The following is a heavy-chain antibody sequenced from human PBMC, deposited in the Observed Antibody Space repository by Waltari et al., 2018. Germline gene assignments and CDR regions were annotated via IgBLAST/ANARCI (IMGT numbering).Heavy chain of an antibody. CDR2: INTKTGIP. CDR3: TRDPSIATPHANY. Sequence: QVRLEQSGSQLKQPGASVKISCKASGYIFTDFAMNWVRQAPGQGLTWLGWINTKTGIPTYAPRFRGRFIFSEDRFFRTAYLDISSLESDDSAVYFCTRDPSIATPHANYWGQGTLVTVSS. V-gene: IGHV7-4-1*02. D-gene: IGHD6-13*01. J-gene: IGHJ4*02. CDR1: GYIFTDFA.